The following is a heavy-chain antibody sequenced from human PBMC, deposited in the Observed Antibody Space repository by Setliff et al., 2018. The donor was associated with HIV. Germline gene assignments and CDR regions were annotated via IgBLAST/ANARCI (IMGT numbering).Heavy chain of an antibody. J-gene: IGHJ6*02. V-gene: IGHV1-2*02. D-gene: IGHD3-10*01. CDR2: VNPISGVT. Sequence: ASVKVSCKASGYRFTGDYIHWVRQAPGQGLEWMGWVNPISGVTNDAQKFQGRVTMTRDTSISTAYMELTSLRLDDTAIYYCARGRDYHGLGSYWAKDVWGQGTTVTVSS. CDR1: GYRFTGDY. CDR3: ARGRDYHGLGSYWAKDV.